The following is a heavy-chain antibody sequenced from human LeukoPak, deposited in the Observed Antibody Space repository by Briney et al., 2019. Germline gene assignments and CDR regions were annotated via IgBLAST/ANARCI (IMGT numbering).Heavy chain of an antibody. CDR1: GFTFSSYS. D-gene: IGHD7-27*01. CDR3: ARDQTGFDAFDI. V-gene: IGHV3-21*01. Sequence: GGSLRLSCAASGFTFSSYSMNWVSQAPGKGLEWASSISSSSSYIYYADSVKGRFTISRDNAKNSLYLQMNSLRAEDTAVYYCARDQTGFDAFDIWGQGTMVTVSS. J-gene: IGHJ3*02. CDR2: ISSSSSYI.